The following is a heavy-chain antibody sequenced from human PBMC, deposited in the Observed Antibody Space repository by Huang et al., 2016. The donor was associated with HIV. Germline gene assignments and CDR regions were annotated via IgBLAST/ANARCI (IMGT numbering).Heavy chain of an antibody. Sequence: QVQLQESGPGLVKPSETLSLTCTVSGGSISTYYWSWIRQSAGKGLEWIGRFYTRGNTNYNPSLRRRVTMSVDTSKNQFSLRLTSVTAADTAVYYCARENEFCGSTNCHHYYYGLDVWGQGTTVTVSS. CDR3: ARENEFCGSTNCHHYYYGLDV. CDR1: GGSISTYY. D-gene: IGHD2-2*01. CDR2: FYTRGNT. V-gene: IGHV4-4*07. J-gene: IGHJ6*02.